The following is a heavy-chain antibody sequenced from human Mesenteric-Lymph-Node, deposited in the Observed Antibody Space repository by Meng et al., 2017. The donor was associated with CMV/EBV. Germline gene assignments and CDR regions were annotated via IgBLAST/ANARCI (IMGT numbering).Heavy chain of an antibody. CDR1: GFTFSTYA. Sequence: GGSLRLSCAASGFTFSTYAMTWVRQAPGKGLEWLSPISGRGSITYYADSVKGRFTISRDNSKNTLYLQMSSLTTEDTAVYFCVPDFWSDYRAYWGRGTLVTVSS. J-gene: IGHJ4*02. CDR2: ISGRGSIT. V-gene: IGHV3-23*01. D-gene: IGHD3-3*01. CDR3: VPDFWSDYRAY.